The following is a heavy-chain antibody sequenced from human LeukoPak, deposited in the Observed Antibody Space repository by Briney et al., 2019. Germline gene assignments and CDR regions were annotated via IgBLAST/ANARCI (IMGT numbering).Heavy chain of an antibody. CDR2: MNPNSGNT. V-gene: IGHV1-8*01. Sequence: ASVKVSCKASGYTFTSYDIDWVRQATGQGLEWMGWMNPNSGNTGYAQKFQGRVTMTRNTSISTAYMELSSLRSEDTAVYYCARANSYDSSGNFDYWGQGTLVTVSS. J-gene: IGHJ4*02. CDR1: GYTFTSYD. D-gene: IGHD3-22*01. CDR3: ARANSYDSSGNFDY.